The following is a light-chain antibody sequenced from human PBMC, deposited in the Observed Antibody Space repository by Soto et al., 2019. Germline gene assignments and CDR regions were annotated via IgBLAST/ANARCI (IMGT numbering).Light chain of an antibody. J-gene: IGKJ5*01. V-gene: IGKV3D-20*02. CDR2: GAS. CDR3: QQRADWPIT. CDR1: QSVDSSY. Sequence: EIVWTQSPGTLSLSPGERATLSCRASQSVDSSYLAWYHQRPGQAPRLLIYGASSRATGIPDRFSGSGSGTDFTLTISSLEPDDFAVYYCQQRADWPITFGQGTRLEIK.